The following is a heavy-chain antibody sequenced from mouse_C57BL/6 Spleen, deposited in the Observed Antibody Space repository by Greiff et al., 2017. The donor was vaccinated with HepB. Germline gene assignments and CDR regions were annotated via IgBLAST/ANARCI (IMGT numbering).Heavy chain of an antibody. Sequence: EVQLQQSGPELVKPGASVKISCKASGYTFTDYYMNWVKQSHGKSLEWIGDINPNNGGTSYNQKFKGKATLTVDKSSSTAYMELRSLTSEDSAVYYCARRAMVYYYAMDYWGQGTSVTVSS. CDR2: INPNNGGT. CDR1: GYTFTDYY. CDR3: ARRAMVYYYAMDY. J-gene: IGHJ4*01. V-gene: IGHV1-26*01. D-gene: IGHD2-2*01.